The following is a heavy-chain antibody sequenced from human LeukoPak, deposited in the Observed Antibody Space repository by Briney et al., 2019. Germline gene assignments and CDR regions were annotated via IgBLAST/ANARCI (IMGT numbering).Heavy chain of an antibody. V-gene: IGHV3-23*01. CDR1: GFTFSSYA. D-gene: IGHD4-23*01. CDR3: AKDLGSVVTPPSLDF. CDR2: ISGSGGDT. J-gene: IGHJ4*02. Sequence: GGSLRLSCAASGFTFSSYAMSWVRQAPGKGLEWVSAISGSGGDTYYADSVKGRFTISRDSSKNTLYLQMSSLRAEDTAVYYCAKDLGSVVTPPSLDFWGQGTLVTVSS.